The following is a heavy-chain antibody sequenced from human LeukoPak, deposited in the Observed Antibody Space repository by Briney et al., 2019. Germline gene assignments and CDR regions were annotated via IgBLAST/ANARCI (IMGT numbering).Heavy chain of an antibody. Sequence: ASVKVSCKASGYTFTGYYMHWVRQAPGQGLEWMGWINPNSGGTNYAQKFQGRVTMTRDTSISTAYMELSRLRSDDTAVYYCARGVGSGWHGNRFDPWGQGTLVTVSS. D-gene: IGHD6-19*01. J-gene: IGHJ5*02. CDR1: GYTFTGYY. CDR3: ARGVGSGWHGNRFDP. CDR2: INPNSGGT. V-gene: IGHV1-2*02.